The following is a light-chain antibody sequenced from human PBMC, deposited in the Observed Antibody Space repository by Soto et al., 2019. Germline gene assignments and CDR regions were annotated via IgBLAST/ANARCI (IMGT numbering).Light chain of an antibody. Sequence: EIVMTQSPATLSVSPGERATVSCRASQSVSSNLAWYQQKPGQAPRLLIYGASTRATAIPARFSGSGSGTEFTLTISSPLSEDFAVYYCQQYNNWPPGFGQGTKLEIK. CDR1: QSVSSN. V-gene: IGKV3-15*01. J-gene: IGKJ2*03. CDR2: GAS. CDR3: QQYNNWPPG.